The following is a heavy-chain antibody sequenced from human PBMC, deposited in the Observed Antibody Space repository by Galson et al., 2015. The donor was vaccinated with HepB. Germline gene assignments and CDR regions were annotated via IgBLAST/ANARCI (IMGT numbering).Heavy chain of an antibody. J-gene: IGHJ4*02. Sequence: PALVKPTQTLTLTCTFSGFSLSTSGVGVGWIRQPPGKALEWLALIYWNDDKRYSPSLKSRLTITKDTSKNQVVLTMTNMDPVDTATYYCAHLDWLSVNFDYWGQGTLVTVSS. V-gene: IGHV2-5*01. D-gene: IGHD3-9*01. CDR2: IYWNDDK. CDR3: AHLDWLSVNFDY. CDR1: GFSLSTSGVG.